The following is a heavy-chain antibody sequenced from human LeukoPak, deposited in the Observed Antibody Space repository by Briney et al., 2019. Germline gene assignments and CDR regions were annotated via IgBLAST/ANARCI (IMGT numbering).Heavy chain of an antibody. CDR1: GFTVSSNY. Sequence: PGGSLRLSCAASGFTVSSNYMSWVRQAPGKGLEWVSVIYSGGSTYYADSVKGRFTISRDNSKNTLYLQMNSLRAEDTAVYYCARDGDPLYYYGMDVWGQGTTVTVSS. V-gene: IGHV3-53*01. CDR2: IYSGGST. D-gene: IGHD7-27*01. CDR3: ARDGDPLYYYGMDV. J-gene: IGHJ6*02.